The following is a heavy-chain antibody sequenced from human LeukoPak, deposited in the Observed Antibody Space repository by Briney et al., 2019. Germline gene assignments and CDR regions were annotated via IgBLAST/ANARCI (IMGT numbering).Heavy chain of an antibody. CDR3: ASNNWNYVKEAYDY. CDR1: GGTFSSYA. Sequence: SVKVSCKASGGTFSSYAISWVRQAPGQGLEWMGGIIPIFGTANYAQKFQGRVTITTDESTSTAYMELSSLRSEDTAVYYCASNNWNYVKEAYDYWGQGTLVTVSS. D-gene: IGHD1-7*01. V-gene: IGHV1-69*05. J-gene: IGHJ4*02. CDR2: IIPIFGTA.